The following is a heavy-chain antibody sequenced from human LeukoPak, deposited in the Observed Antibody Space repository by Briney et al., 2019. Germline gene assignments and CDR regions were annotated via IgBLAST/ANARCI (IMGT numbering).Heavy chain of an antibody. CDR1: GFAFNSQT. J-gene: IGHJ4*02. V-gene: IGHV3-7*01. CDR2: IKEDEIEI. CDR3: ARAAYYYDSSGYYYFDY. D-gene: IGHD3-22*01. Sequence: PGGSLRLSCAASGFAFNSQTMSWVRQAPGKGLEWVASIKEDEIEIHYVDSVKGRFTISRDNAKDSLYLQMNSLRAEDTAVYYCARAAYYYDSSGYYYFDYWGQGTLVTVSS.